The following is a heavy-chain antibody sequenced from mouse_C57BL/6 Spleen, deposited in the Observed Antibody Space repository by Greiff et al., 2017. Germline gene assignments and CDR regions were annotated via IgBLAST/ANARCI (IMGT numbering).Heavy chain of an antibody. Sequence: QVQLQQPGAELVMPGASVKLSCKASGYTFTSYWMHWVKQRPGQGLEWIGEIDPSDSYTNYNQKFKGKSTLTVDKSSSTAYMQLSSLTSEDSAVYYGARGGLDSSGSWFAYWGQGTLVTVSA. CDR1: GYTFTSYW. D-gene: IGHD3-2*02. V-gene: IGHV1-69*01. J-gene: IGHJ3*01. CDR3: ARGGLDSSGSWFAY. CDR2: IDPSDSYT.